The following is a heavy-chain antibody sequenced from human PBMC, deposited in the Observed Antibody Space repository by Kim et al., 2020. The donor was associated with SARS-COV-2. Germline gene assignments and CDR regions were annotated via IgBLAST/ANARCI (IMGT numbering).Heavy chain of an antibody. J-gene: IGHJ4*02. CDR3: ARARGSYGSFEFDY. V-gene: IGHV3-11*06. D-gene: IGHD5-18*01. Sequence: ADSVKGRFTISRDNAKNSLYLQMNSLRAEDAAVYYCARARGSYGSFEFDYCGQGTLVTVSS.